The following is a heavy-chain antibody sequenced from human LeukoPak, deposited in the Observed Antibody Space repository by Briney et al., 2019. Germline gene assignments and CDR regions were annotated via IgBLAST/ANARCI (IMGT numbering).Heavy chain of an antibody. V-gene: IGHV1-8*03. J-gene: IGHJ5*02. D-gene: IGHD3-22*01. Sequence: ASVRASSKASGYSFTNYDINWVRQAPGQGLEWMGWMKPNSGDTGYAQKFQGRVTFSRNTSISTAYMELTNLRSEDTAVYYCARCDYDTTINPNWFDPWGQGTLVTVSS. CDR1: GYSFTNYD. CDR2: MKPNSGDT. CDR3: ARCDYDTTINPNWFDP.